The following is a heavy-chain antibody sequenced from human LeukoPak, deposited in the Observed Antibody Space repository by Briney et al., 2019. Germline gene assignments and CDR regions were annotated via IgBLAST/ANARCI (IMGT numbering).Heavy chain of an antibody. V-gene: IGHV4-59*08. D-gene: IGHD3-3*01. CDR1: GGSISSYY. Sequence: PSETLSLTCTVSGGSISSYYWTWIRQPPGKGLEWIGYIYYSGSTNYNPSLKSRVTISVDTSKNQFSLKLSSVTAADTAVYYCARGLRFLEWFVGYWGQGTLVTVSS. CDR2: IYYSGST. J-gene: IGHJ4*02. CDR3: ARGLRFLEWFVGY.